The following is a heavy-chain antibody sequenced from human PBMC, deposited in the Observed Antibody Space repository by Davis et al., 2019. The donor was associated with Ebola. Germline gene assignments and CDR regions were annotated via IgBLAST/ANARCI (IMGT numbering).Heavy chain of an antibody. CDR1: GGSFSGYY. V-gene: IGHV4-34*01. Sequence: MPSETLSLTCAVYGGSFSGYYWGWSRQHPGKGLEWMGYIYHSGSTYYNPSLKSRVTISVDRSKNQFSLKLSSVTAADTAVYYCARGDSSDGMDVWGKGTTVTVSS. CDR3: ARGDSSDGMDV. J-gene: IGHJ6*04. D-gene: IGHD3-22*01. CDR2: IYHSGST.